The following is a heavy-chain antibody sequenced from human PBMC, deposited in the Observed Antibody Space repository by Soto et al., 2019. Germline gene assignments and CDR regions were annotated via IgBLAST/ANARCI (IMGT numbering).Heavy chain of an antibody. CDR1: GFTFSSYS. J-gene: IGHJ4*02. V-gene: IGHV3-21*01. Sequence: EVQLVESGGGLVKPGGSLRLSCAASGFTFSSYSMNWVRQAPGKGLEWVSSISSSSSYIYYADSVKGRFTISRDNAKNSLYLQMNSLRAEDTAVYYCASQLSPDYYDSSGPIDYWGQGTLVTVSS. CDR2: ISSSSSYI. D-gene: IGHD3-22*01. CDR3: ASQLSPDYYDSSGPIDY.